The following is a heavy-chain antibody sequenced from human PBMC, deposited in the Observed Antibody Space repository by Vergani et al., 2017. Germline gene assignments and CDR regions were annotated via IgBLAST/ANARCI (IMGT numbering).Heavy chain of an antibody. CDR1: GGTFSSYT. V-gene: IGHV1-69*02. CDR2: IIPILGIA. J-gene: IGHJ4*02. D-gene: IGHD6-13*01. CDR3: ATLTPLYSSRGY. Sequence: QVQLVQSGAEVKKPGSSVKVSCKASGGTFSSYTISWVRQAPGQGLEWMGRIIPILGIANYAQKFQGRVTITADKSTSTAYMELSSLRSEDTAVYYCATLTPLYSSRGYWGQGTLVTVSS.